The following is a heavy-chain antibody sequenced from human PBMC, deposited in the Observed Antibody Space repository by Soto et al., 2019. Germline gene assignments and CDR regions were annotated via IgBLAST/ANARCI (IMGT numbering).Heavy chain of an antibody. CDR3: ARVPQYSSSWQNPASYSYMDV. V-gene: IGHV1-18*01. Sequence: ASVKVSCKASGYTFTSYGISWVRQAPGQGLEWMGWISAYNGNTNYAQKLQGRVTMTTDTSTSTAYMELRSLRSDDTAVYYCARVPQYSSSWQNPASYSYMDVWGKGTAVTISS. CDR1: GYTFTSYG. CDR2: ISAYNGNT. D-gene: IGHD6-6*01. J-gene: IGHJ6*03.